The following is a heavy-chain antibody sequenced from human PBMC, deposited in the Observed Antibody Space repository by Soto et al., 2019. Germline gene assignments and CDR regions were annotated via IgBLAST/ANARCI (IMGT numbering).Heavy chain of an antibody. CDR1: GGSISSSSYY. V-gene: IGHV4-39*01. Sequence: SETLSLTCTVSGGSISSSSYYWGWIRQPPGKGLEWIGSIYYSGSTYYNPSLKSRVTISVATSKNQFSLKLSSVTAADTAVYYCARQRSTAGDYDYYYYYYMDVWGKGTTVTVSS. CDR2: IYYSGST. CDR3: ARQRSTAGDYDYYYYYYMDV. D-gene: IGHD4-17*01. J-gene: IGHJ6*03.